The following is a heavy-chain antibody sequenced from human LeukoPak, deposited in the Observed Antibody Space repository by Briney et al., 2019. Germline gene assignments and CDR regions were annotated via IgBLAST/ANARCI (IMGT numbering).Heavy chain of an antibody. CDR1: GGSISSSSYY. Sequence: SETLSLTCTVSGGSISSSSYYWGWIRQPPGKGLEWIGSIYYSGSTYYNPSLKSRVTISVDTSKNQFSLKLSSVTAADTAVYYCARQGNYDILTGYWFQNWFDPWGQGTLVTVSS. CDR3: ARQGNYDILTGYWFQNWFDP. CDR2: IYYSGST. V-gene: IGHV4-39*01. D-gene: IGHD3-9*01. J-gene: IGHJ5*02.